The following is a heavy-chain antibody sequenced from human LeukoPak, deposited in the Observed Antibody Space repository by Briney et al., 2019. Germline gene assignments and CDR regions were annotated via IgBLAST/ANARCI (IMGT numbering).Heavy chain of an antibody. D-gene: IGHD4-17*01. Sequence: GGSLRLSCAASGFTFTTYWMSWVRQAPGKGLEWVANIKHDGSEKFYVDSVKGRFTISRDNAKTSLYLEMNSLRAEDTAVYYCARGLYGDYYYYGMDVWGQGTTVTVSS. J-gene: IGHJ6*02. CDR2: IKHDGSEK. CDR1: GFTFTTYW. V-gene: IGHV3-7*04. CDR3: ARGLYGDYYYYGMDV.